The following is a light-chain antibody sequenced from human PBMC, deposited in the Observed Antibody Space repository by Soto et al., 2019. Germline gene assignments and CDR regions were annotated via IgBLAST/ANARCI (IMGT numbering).Light chain of an antibody. J-gene: IGKJ1*01. CDR2: AVS. CDR3: QQTYSAPPL. Sequence: DIQMTQSPSSLSASVGDRVTITCRASQSIGTNLNXYQQRPGKAPKLLIYAVSSLQSGVSSRFSGSGSGTDFTLSITSLQREXXATYYCQQTYSAPPLFGXGTXXEIK. CDR1: QSIGTN. V-gene: IGKV1-39*01.